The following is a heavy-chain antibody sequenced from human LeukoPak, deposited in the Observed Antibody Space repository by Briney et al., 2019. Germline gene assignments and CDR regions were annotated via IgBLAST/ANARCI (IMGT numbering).Heavy chain of an antibody. J-gene: IGHJ3*02. CDR1: GYTFTGYT. D-gene: IGHD1-14*01. CDR2: INAGNGNR. CDR3: ASVSAKTGAFDI. V-gene: IGHV1-3*03. Sequence: GASVKVSCKASGYTFTGYTIHWVRQAPGQRLEWMGWINAGNGNRKYSQEFQDRVTITRDTSASTAYMELSSLRSEDTAVYYCASVSAKTGAFDIWGQGTMVTVSS.